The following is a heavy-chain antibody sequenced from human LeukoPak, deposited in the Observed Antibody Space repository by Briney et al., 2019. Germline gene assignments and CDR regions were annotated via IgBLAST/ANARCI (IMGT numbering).Heavy chain of an antibody. D-gene: IGHD1-26*01. CDR2: SRDRANGYTP. J-gene: IGHJ6*02. CDR1: GFTFSGRY. Sequence: GGSLRLSCTASGFTFSGRYMDWVRRAPGKGLEWVGRSRDRANGYTPEYAASVRGRFTISRDDSETSVYLQMNSLKTEDSAVYYCTRGGTSSVAYYYHMDVWGQGTTVTVSS. CDR3: TRGGTSSVAYYYHMDV. V-gene: IGHV3-72*01.